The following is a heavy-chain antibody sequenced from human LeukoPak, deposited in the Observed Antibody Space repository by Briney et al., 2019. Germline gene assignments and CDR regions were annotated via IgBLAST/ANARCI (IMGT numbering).Heavy chain of an antibody. CDR1: GFTFSDYY. CDR2: ISSSGSTI. D-gene: IGHD3-22*01. V-gene: IGHV3-11*01. Sequence: GGSLRLSCAASGFTFSDYYMSWIRQAPGKGLEWVSYISSSGSTIYYADSVKGRFTISRDNAKNSLYLQMNSLKAEDTAVYYCARARKRTIITMIVVGSVHPGFLAHWGQGTLVTVSS. CDR3: ARARKRTIITMIVVGSVHPGFLAH. J-gene: IGHJ4*02.